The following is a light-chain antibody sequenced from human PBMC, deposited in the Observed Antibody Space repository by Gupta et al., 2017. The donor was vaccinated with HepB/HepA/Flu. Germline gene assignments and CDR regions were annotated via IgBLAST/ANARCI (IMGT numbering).Light chain of an antibody. CDR3: QQRSNWPRT. J-gene: IGKJ1*01. CDR1: QSVSSY. CDR2: DAS. Sequence: VLTQSPATLSLSPGASATLSCRASQSVSSYLAWYQQKPGQAPRLLIYDASNRATGIPARFSGSGSGTDFTLTISRLEPEDFAVYYCQQRSNWPRTFGQGTKVEIK. V-gene: IGKV3-11*01.